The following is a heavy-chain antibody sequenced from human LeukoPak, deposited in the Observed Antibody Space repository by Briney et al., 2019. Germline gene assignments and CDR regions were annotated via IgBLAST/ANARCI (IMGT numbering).Heavy chain of an antibody. CDR3: ARDGSRSNYVGGVSY. CDR2: ISSSSSYI. D-gene: IGHD4-11*01. J-gene: IGHJ4*02. Sequence: GGSLRFSCAASGFTFSSYSMNWVRQAPGKGLEWVSSISSSSSYIYYADSVKGRFTISRDNAKNSLYLQMNSLRAEDTAVYYCARDGSRSNYVGGVSYWGQGTLVTVSS. CDR1: GFTFSSYS. V-gene: IGHV3-21*01.